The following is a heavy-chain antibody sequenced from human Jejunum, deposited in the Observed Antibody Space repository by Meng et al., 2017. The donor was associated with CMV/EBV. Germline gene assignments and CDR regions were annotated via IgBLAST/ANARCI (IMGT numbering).Heavy chain of an antibody. Sequence: SCKASGYTFTGYNMHWGRQAPGQGLEWMGRIITNTGGTNYAQKFQGRVTMTRDTSISTGYMELNSLRSDDTAVYYCARGHNFGFEYWGQGTLVTVSS. CDR1: GYTFTGYN. CDR3: ARGHNFGFEY. D-gene: IGHD1-1*01. CDR2: IITNTGGT. J-gene: IGHJ4*02. V-gene: IGHV1-2*06.